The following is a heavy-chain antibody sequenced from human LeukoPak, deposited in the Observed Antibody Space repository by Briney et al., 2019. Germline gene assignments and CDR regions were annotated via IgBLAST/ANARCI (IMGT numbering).Heavy chain of an antibody. Sequence: SETLSLTCTVSGGSISSSSYYWGWIRQPPGEGLEWIGSIYYSGSTYYNPSLKSRVTISVDTSKNQFSLKLSSVTAADTAVYYCAQSLGSSNWIGNWFDPWGQGTLVTVSS. J-gene: IGHJ5*02. CDR1: GGSISSSSYY. D-gene: IGHD6-13*01. V-gene: IGHV4-39*01. CDR3: AQSLGSSNWIGNWFDP. CDR2: IYYSGST.